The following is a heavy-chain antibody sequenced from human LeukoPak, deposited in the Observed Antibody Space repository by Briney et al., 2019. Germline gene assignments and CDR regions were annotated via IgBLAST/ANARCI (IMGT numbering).Heavy chain of an antibody. CDR3: AKDRGYSYGSGFDY. CDR1: GFTFSSYW. Sequence: GGSLRLSCAASGFTFSSYWMSWVRQAPGKGLEWVANIKQDGSEKYYVGSVKGRFTISRDNAKNSLYLQMNSLRAEDTALYYCAKDRGYSYGSGFDYWGQGTLVTVSS. V-gene: IGHV3-7*03. D-gene: IGHD5-18*01. J-gene: IGHJ4*02. CDR2: IKQDGSEK.